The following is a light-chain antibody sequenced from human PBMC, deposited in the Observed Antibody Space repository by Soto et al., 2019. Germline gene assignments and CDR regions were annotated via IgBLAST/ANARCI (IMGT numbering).Light chain of an antibody. CDR1: QSVSAW. CDR2: DVS. V-gene: IGKV1-5*01. CDR3: QQYNNYFWA. J-gene: IGKJ1*01. Sequence: DIQMTQSPSTLSASVGDRVTITCRASQSVSAWLAWYQQKPGKAPKFLMYDVSTLESGVPLRFSGSGSGTEFTLTINSLQPDDFATYYCQQYNNYFWAFGQGTKLDI.